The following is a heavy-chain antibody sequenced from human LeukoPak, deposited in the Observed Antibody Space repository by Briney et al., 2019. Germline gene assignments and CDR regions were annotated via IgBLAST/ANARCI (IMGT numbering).Heavy chain of an antibody. CDR3: ARMSDYYDSSGYHDY. D-gene: IGHD3-22*01. J-gene: IGHJ4*02. CDR1: GGSISSYY. V-gene: IGHV4-59*08. Sequence: SETLSLTCTVSGGSISSYYWSWIRQPPGEGLEWIGYIYYSGSTNYNPSLKSRVTISVDTSKNQFSLKLSSVTAADTAVYYCARMSDYYDSSGYHDYWGQGTLVTVSS. CDR2: IYYSGST.